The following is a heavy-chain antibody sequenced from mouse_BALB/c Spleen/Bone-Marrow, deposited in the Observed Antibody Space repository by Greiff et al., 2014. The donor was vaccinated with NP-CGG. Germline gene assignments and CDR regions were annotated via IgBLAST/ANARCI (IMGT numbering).Heavy chain of an antibody. Sequence: QVQLQQPGTELMKPGASVKISCKATGYTFSSYWIEWVNQRPGHGLEWIGEILPGSGSTNYSEKFKGKATFTADTSSNTAYMQLSSLTSEDSAVYYCARRGHGFAWFAYWGQGTLVTVSA. V-gene: IGHV1-9*01. CDR3: ARRGHGFAWFAY. CDR2: ILPGSGST. CDR1: GYTFSSYW. J-gene: IGHJ3*01. D-gene: IGHD1-2*01.